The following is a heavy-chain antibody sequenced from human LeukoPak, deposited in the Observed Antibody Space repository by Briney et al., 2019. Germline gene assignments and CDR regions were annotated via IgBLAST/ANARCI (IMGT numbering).Heavy chain of an antibody. CDR1: GGTFSRFV. V-gene: IGHV1-69*04. CDR3: AREDRGVTMLRGLTHFDD. J-gene: IGHJ4*02. D-gene: IGHD3-10*01. CDR2: IIPIFGIT. Sequence: ASVTVSCKASGGTFSRFVISWVRQAPGQGLEWMGRIIPIFGITNYAQKFQGRVTITADKSTTTAYMELSSLRSEDTAVYYCAREDRGVTMLRGLTHFDDWGQGTLVTVSS.